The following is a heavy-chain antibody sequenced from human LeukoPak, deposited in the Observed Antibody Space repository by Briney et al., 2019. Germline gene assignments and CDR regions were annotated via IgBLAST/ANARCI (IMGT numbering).Heavy chain of an antibody. Sequence: GGSLRLSCAASGFTFSSYWMRWVRQAPGKGLEWVANIKQDGSEKYYVDSVKGRFTISRDNAKNSLYLQMNSLRAEDTAVYYCAREGQYSSGGFDYWGQGTLVTVSS. CDR1: GFTFSSYW. D-gene: IGHD6-19*01. CDR2: IKQDGSEK. V-gene: IGHV3-7*01. J-gene: IGHJ4*02. CDR3: AREGQYSSGGFDY.